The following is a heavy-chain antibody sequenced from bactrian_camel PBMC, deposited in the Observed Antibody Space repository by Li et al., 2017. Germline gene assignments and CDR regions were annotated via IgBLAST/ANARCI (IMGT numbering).Heavy chain of an antibody. V-gene: IGHV3S53*01. Sequence: HVQLVESGGGSVQAGGSLGLSCGYTYNEGDMAWFRQAPGKEREGVAAIDSTGSANYADSVKGRFTISRNNAKNTLYLQLNSLASEDTAMYYCAYASFTIAPRSQLVSHWYGYWGQGTQVTVS. CDR3: AYASFTIAPRSQLVSHWYGY. D-gene: IGHD7*01. J-gene: IGHJ4*01. CDR1: YTYNEGD. CDR2: IDSTGSA.